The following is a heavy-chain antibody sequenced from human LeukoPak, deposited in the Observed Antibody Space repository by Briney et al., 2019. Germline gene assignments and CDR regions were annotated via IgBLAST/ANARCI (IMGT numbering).Heavy chain of an antibody. D-gene: IGHD3-9*01. V-gene: IGHV4-59*11. CDR2: IHSSGST. CDR1: GGSLSGHF. J-gene: IGHJ4*02. Sequence: SETLSLTCTVSGGSLSGHFWSWFRRPPGKGLENIGYIHSSGSTNYNPSYKSQVTVSLEMSKNQFSLSLSSVTAADTAVYYCARDPGDTDWYNFDFWGQGILVTVSS. CDR3: ARDPGDTDWYNFDF.